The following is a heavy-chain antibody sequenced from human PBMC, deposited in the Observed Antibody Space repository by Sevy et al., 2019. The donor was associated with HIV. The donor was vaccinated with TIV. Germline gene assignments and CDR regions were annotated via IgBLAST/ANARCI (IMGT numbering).Heavy chain of an antibody. Sequence: GGSLRLSCAASGFTFSNYAMSWVRQAPGKGLEWVSTINNSGGSTYYADSVKGRITISRDNSKHTQYLQMNGLRAEDTAVYYCAKDLWAGVVVVATQSDYWGQGTLVTVSS. J-gene: IGHJ4*02. CDR2: INNSGGST. CDR3: AKDLWAGVVVVATQSDY. CDR1: GFTFSNYA. V-gene: IGHV3-23*01. D-gene: IGHD2-15*01.